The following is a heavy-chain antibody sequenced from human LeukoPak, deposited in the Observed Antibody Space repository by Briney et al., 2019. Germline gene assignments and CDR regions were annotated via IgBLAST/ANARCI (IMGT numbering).Heavy chain of an antibody. CDR1: GYTFTGYY. Sequence: APVKVSCKASGYTFTGYYMHWVRQAPVQGLEWMGWINPNSGGTNYAQKFQGRVTMTRDTSISTAYMELSRLRSEDTAVYYCARGGIWFTLTFDYWGQGTLVTVSS. V-gene: IGHV1-2*02. D-gene: IGHD3-10*01. CDR2: INPNSGGT. CDR3: ARGGIWFTLTFDY. J-gene: IGHJ4*02.